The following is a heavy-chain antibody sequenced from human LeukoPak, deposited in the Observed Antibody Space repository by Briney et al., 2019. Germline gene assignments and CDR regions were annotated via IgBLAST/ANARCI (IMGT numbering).Heavy chain of an antibody. Sequence: GGSLRLSCAASGFTFDNYVMTWVRQAPGKGLEWVSSITGSGSGTYYAASVRGRFTISRDNSKNTLYLQMNSLRAEDTAIYYCAKGKTTVALNWFDPWGQGTLVTVSS. CDR2: ITGSGSGT. CDR1: GFTFDNYV. CDR3: AKGKTTVALNWFDP. J-gene: IGHJ5*02. D-gene: IGHD1-1*01. V-gene: IGHV3-23*01.